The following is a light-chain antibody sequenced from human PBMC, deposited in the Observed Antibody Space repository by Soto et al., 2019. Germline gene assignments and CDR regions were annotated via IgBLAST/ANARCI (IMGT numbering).Light chain of an antibody. J-gene: IGKJ1*01. CDR3: HQYNNWPPWT. CDR2: DAS. V-gene: IGKV3-15*01. CDR1: QSVSNN. Sequence: ILMTQSPATLSVSPGERATLSCRASQSVSNNLAWYQQKPGQAPRLLIYDASTRATGIPARFSGSGSGTEFTLTISGLHSEDFAVYYCHQYNNWPPWTFGQGTKVEIK.